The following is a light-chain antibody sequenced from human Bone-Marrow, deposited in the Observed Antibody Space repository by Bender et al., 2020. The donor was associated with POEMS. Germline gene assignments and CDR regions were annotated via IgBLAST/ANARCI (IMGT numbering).Light chain of an antibody. CDR1: STDVGDYNY. J-gene: IGLJ2*01. CDR3: CSYAGSYVV. V-gene: IGLV2-14*01. Sequence: QSALTQPASVSGSPGQSITISCTGGSTDVGDYNYVSWYQQYPGKAPKLMIYEVSKRPSGVSNRFSGFKSGNTASLTISGLQAEDEADYYCCSYAGSYVVFGGGTKLTVL. CDR2: EVS.